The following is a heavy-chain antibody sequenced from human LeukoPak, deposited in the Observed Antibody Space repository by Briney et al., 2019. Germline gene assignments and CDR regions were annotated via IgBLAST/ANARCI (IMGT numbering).Heavy chain of an antibody. Sequence: PGGSLRLSCAASGLTFSNYWMHWVRRAPGKGLEWVSAISGSGGSTYYADSVKGRFTISRDNSRNTLYLQMNSLRAEDTAVYYCAKDRTNYYGSGSYGDYWGQGTLVTVSS. D-gene: IGHD3-10*01. CDR1: GLTFSNYW. V-gene: IGHV3-23*01. CDR3: AKDRTNYYGSGSYGDY. CDR2: ISGSGGST. J-gene: IGHJ4*02.